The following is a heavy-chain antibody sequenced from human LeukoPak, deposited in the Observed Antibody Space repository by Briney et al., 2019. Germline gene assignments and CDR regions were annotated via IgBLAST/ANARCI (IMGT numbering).Heavy chain of an antibody. CDR3: AELGITMIGGV. Sequence: GGSLRLPCAASGFTFSDYYMTWIRQAPGKGLEWVANIKQDGSEKYYADSVKGRFTISRDNAKNSLYLQMNSLRAEDTAVYYCAELGITMIGGVWGKGTTVTISS. CDR1: GFTFSDYY. CDR2: IKQDGSEK. V-gene: IGHV3-7*01. D-gene: IGHD3-10*02. J-gene: IGHJ6*04.